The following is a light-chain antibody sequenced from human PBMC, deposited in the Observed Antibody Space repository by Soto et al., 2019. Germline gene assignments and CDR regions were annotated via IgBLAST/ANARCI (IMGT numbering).Light chain of an antibody. J-gene: IGKJ2*01. Sequence: ENVLTQSPGTLSFSPGEIATLSCRASQSVSSSYLAWYQHKPGQATRLLIYGASSRATGIPDRFSGSGSGTDFTLTISRLEPEDFAVYYWQQYGSSPHTFGQGTKLEIK. CDR3: QQYGSSPHT. CDR2: GAS. CDR1: QSVSSSY. V-gene: IGKV3-20*01.